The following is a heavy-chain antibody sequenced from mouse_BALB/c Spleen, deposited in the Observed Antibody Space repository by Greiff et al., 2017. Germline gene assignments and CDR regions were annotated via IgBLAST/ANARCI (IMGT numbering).Heavy chain of an antibody. V-gene: IGHV14-3*02. Sequence: EVQLVESGAELVKPGASVKLSCTASGFNIKDTYMHWVKQRPEQGLEWIGRIDPANGNTKYDPKFQGKATITADTSSNTAYLQLSSLTSEDTAVYYCARRGGYDEEGWGQGTTLTVSS. CDR1: GFNIKDTY. D-gene: IGHD2-2*01. J-gene: IGHJ2*01. CDR3: ARRGGYDEEG. CDR2: IDPANGNT.